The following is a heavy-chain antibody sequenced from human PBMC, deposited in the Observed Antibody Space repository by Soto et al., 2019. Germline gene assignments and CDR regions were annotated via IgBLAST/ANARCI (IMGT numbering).Heavy chain of an antibody. Sequence: ASVKVSCKASGYTFTSYYMHWVRQAPGQGLEWMGIINPSGGSTSYAQKFQGRVTMTRDTSTSTVYMELSSLRSEDTAVYYCARDLGVYCSSTSCSGQLFDYWGQGTLVTVSS. D-gene: IGHD2-2*01. CDR2: INPSGGST. CDR1: GYTFTSYY. CDR3: ARDLGVYCSSTSCSGQLFDY. V-gene: IGHV1-46*03. J-gene: IGHJ4*02.